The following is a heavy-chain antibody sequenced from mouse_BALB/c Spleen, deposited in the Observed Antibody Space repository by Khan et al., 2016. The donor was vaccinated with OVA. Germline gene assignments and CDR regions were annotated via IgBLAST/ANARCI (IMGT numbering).Heavy chain of an antibody. Sequence: QIQLVQSGPELKKPGETVKISCKASGYTFTTNGMNWVKQAPGKGLKWMGWINTYTGAPIYAADFKGRFAFSLETSASTAYLQINHLKNEDTATNFCARVGYNGTMDYWGQGTSVTVSS. CDR3: ARVGYNGTMDY. CDR1: GYTFTTNG. D-gene: IGHD2-14*01. J-gene: IGHJ4*01. V-gene: IGHV9-3-1*01. CDR2: INTYTGAP.